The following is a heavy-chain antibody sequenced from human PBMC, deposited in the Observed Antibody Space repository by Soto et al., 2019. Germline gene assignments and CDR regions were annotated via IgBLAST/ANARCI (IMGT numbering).Heavy chain of an antibody. CDR3: AKGSGSSGLSDYFAY. V-gene: IGHV3-23*01. CDR1: GFTFSTYA. J-gene: IGHJ4*02. D-gene: IGHD1-26*01. Sequence: GSLRLSCAASGFTFSTYAMSWVRQAPGKGLEWVSSISGSGGNTYYADSVKGRFTISRDNSKNTLYLQMDSLRAEDTAVYYCAKGSGSSGLSDYFAYWGQGTLVTVSS. CDR2: ISGSGGNT.